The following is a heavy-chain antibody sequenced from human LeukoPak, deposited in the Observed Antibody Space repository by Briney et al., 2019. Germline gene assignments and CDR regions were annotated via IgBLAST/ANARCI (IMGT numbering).Heavy chain of an antibody. CDR1: GGSISSSSYY. J-gene: IGHJ4*02. V-gene: IGHV4-39*07. CDR2: LYYSGST. D-gene: IGHD3-3*01. Sequence: SETLSLTCTVSGGSISSSSYYWGWIRQPPGKGLEWIGSLYYSGSTYYNPSLKSRVTMSVDTSKNQFSLKLSSVTAADTAVYYCARGLEWSGVSFDYWGQGTLVTVSS. CDR3: ARGLEWSGVSFDY.